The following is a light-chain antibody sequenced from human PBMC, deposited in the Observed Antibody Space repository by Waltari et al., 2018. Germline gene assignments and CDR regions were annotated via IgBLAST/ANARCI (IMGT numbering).Light chain of an antibody. CDR3: CSYESSYTLL. Sequence: SALTQPASVSGSRGQSITISCTGLSDDYDIPNFVSWYQQLPDKAPKLIIYDGTQRPTGVSPRFSASTSGSTASLTISGLQADDEADYFCCSYESSYTLLFGGGTRLTVL. J-gene: IGLJ2*01. CDR1: SDDYDIPNF. V-gene: IGLV2-23*03. CDR2: DGT.